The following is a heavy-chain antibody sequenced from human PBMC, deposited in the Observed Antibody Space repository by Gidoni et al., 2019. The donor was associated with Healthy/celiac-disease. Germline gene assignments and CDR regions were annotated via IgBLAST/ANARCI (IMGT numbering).Heavy chain of an antibody. J-gene: IGHJ5*02. Sequence: QVQLQESGPGLVTPSQTLSLTCTVSGGSISSGGYYWSWIRQHPGKGLEWIGYIYYSGSTYYNPSLKSRVTISVDTSKNQFSLKLSSVTAADTAVYYCARAYSSSSGGLNWFDPWGQGTLVTVSS. CDR2: IYYSGST. V-gene: IGHV4-31*03. CDR3: ARAYSSSSGGLNWFDP. CDR1: GGSISSGGYY. D-gene: IGHD6-6*01.